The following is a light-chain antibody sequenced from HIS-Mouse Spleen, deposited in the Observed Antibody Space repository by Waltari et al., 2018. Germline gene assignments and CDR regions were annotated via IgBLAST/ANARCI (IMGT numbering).Light chain of an antibody. CDR3: AAWDDSLSGVV. J-gene: IGLJ2*01. CDR1: SSNIGSNY. Sequence: QSVLTQPPSASGTPGKRVTISFSGSSSNIGSNYLYWYPQLPGTPPKLLIYRNNQRPSGVPDRFSGSKSGTSASLAISGLRSEDEADYYCAAWDDSLSGVVFGGGTKLTVL. V-gene: IGLV1-47*01. CDR2: RNN.